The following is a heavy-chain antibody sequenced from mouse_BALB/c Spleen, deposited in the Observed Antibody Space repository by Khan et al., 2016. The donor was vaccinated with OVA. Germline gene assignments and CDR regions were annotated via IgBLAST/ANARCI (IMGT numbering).Heavy chain of an antibody. CDR2: IYPGNSDT. V-gene: IGHV1-5*01. J-gene: IGHJ2*01. CDR1: GYSFTSYW. D-gene: IGHD2-4*01. CDR3: TRSNDSYYFDY. Sequence: VQLKQSGTVLARPGASVKMSCKASGYSFTSYWMHWVKQRPGQGLEWIGSIYPGNSDTRYNQKFKGKATLTAVTSASTAYMELSSLTNEDSAVYDWTRSNDSYYFDYWGQGTTLTVSS.